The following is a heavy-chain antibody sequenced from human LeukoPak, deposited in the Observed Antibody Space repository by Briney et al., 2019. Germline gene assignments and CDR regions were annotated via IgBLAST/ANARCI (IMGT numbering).Heavy chain of an antibody. D-gene: IGHD4-17*01. J-gene: IGHJ5*02. Sequence: ASVKVSCKASGYTFTNYGISWVRQAPGQGLEWMGWISAYNGNTNYAQKLQGRVTMTTDTSTGTAYMELRSLRSDDTAVYYCARVRDDYGDYVWFDPWGQGTLVTVSS. CDR3: ARVRDDYGDYVWFDP. CDR2: ISAYNGNT. V-gene: IGHV1-18*01. CDR1: GYTFTNYG.